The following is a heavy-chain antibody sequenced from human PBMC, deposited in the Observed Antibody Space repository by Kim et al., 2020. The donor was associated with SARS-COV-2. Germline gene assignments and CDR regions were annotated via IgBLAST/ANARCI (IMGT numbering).Heavy chain of an antibody. J-gene: IGHJ3*02. V-gene: IGHV3-33*01. CDR3: ARALYYSTADAFDI. CDR2: IWYDENSE. CDR1: GFIFSAYG. Sequence: GGSLRLSCAASGFIFSAYGIHWVRQAPGKGLEWVAVIWYDENSEYYADSVKGRFTISRDNSKGTVYLQMNSLRAADTAVYYCARALYYSTADAFDIWGQG. D-gene: IGHD2-2*01.